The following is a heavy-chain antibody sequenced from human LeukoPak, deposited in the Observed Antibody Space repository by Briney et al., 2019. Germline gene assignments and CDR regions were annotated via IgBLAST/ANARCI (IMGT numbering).Heavy chain of an antibody. CDR2: INWNGGST. V-gene: IGHV3-20*04. Sequence: GGSLRLSCAASGFTFDDYGMSWVRQAPGKGLEWVSGINWNGGSTGYADSVKGRFTISRDNAKNSLYLQMHSLRAEDTAVYYCARDLMGWDLHYFDYWGQGTLVTVSS. CDR3: ARDLMGWDLHYFDY. J-gene: IGHJ4*02. D-gene: IGHD1-26*01. CDR1: GFTFDDYG.